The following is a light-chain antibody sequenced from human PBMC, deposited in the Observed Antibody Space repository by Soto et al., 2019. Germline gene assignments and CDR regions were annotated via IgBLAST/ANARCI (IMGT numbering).Light chain of an antibody. CDR2: DVN. J-gene: IGLJ3*02. CDR1: SNDVGGYNY. V-gene: IGLV2-11*01. Sequence: QSALTQPRSVSGSPGQSVTISCTGTSNDVGGYNYVSWYQQHPGKAPKLLISDVNKRPSGVPDRFSGSKSGNTASLIISGLQGEDEADYYCCSYAGSSTWVFGGGTKLTVL. CDR3: CSYAGSSTWV.